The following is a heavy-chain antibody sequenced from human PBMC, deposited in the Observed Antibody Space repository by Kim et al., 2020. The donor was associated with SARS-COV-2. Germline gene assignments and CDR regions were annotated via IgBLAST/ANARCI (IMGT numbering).Heavy chain of an antibody. CDR3: AKSLPYFDFWGIYYYMDV. Sequence: KGRFTISRDNSKNTLYLQMNSLGAEDTAVYYCAKSLPYFDFWGIYYYMDVWGKGTTVTVSS. D-gene: IGHD3-3*01. J-gene: IGHJ6*03. V-gene: IGHV3-23*01.